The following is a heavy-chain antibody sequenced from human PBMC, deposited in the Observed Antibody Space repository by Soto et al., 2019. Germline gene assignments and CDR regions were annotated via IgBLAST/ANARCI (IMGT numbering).Heavy chain of an antibody. CDR2: ISNSASTI. D-gene: IGHD5-12*01. Sequence: GESLRLSCAASGFTLSDYYMSWNRQAPEKGLEWVSYISNSASTIYYADSVKGRFTISRDNAKNSLYLQMNSLRAEDTAVYYCARDGQRGYEIFDYWGQGTLVTVSS. CDR3: ARDGQRGYEIFDY. CDR1: GFTLSDYY. V-gene: IGHV3-11*01. J-gene: IGHJ4*02.